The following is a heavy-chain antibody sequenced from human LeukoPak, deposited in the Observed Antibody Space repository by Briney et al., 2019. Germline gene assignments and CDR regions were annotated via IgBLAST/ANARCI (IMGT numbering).Heavy chain of an antibody. Sequence: GASVKVSCKAYGDTFTSYYMHWVRQAPGQGLEWIGWINPDDGVTGYAQKFQGRGTMTRDTSINTAYMELSSLRSCDTAIYYCSGGGYCGGDFFSKGVWGQGQMVNVSS. CDR3: SGGGYCGGDFFSKGV. V-gene: IGHV1-2*02. CDR1: GDTFTSYY. CDR2: INPDDGVT. D-gene: IGHD2-21*02. J-gene: IGHJ3*01.